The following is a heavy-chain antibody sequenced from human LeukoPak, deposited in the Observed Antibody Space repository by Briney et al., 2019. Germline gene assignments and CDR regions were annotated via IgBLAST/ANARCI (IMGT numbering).Heavy chain of an antibody. CDR3: ARHGYIQFWLY. Sequence: SETLSLTCTVSGASITRDTYFWGWIRQSPEKGLEWIGSIDSSGTTHYNSSLKSRVIISVDTSKNQVSLSLTSVTSADTAVYYCARHGYIQFWLYWGQGTQVIVSS. V-gene: IGHV4-39*01. CDR1: GASITRDTYF. CDR2: IDSSGTT. D-gene: IGHD5-18*01. J-gene: IGHJ4*02.